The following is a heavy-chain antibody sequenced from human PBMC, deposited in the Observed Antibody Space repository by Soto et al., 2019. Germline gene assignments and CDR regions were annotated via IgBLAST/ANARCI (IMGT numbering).Heavy chain of an antibody. D-gene: IGHD3-16*01. CDR2: INDSVST. CDR1: GGSFRGYF. CDR3: QGGDF. V-gene: IGHV4-34*01. Sequence: SETLSLTCAVSGGSFRGYFWSWIRQSPDKGLEWIGEINDSVSTYYNPSFKSRLTISVDTSKSQISLTLTSVTAADSAVYYCQGGDFWGQGTWVTVS. J-gene: IGHJ4*02.